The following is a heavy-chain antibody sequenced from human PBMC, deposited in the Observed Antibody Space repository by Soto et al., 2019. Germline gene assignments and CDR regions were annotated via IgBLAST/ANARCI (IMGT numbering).Heavy chain of an antibody. Sequence: PSQTLSLTCAISGDSVSSNSAAWNWIRQSPSRGLEWLGRTYYRSKWYNDYAVSVKSRITINPDTSKNQFSLQLNSVTPEDTAVYYCARVITMVRGVTDAFDIWGQGTMVTVSS. CDR2: TYYRSKWYN. CDR3: ARVITMVRGVTDAFDI. CDR1: GDSVSSNSAA. V-gene: IGHV6-1*01. J-gene: IGHJ3*02. D-gene: IGHD3-10*01.